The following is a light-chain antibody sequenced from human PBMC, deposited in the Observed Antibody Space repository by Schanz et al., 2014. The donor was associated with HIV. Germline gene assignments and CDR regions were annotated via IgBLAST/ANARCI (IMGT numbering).Light chain of an antibody. CDR3: QSYDSSLSAVA. V-gene: IGLV1-51*01. Sequence: QSVLTQPPSVSGAPGQKVTISCSGSSSNIGNNYVSWYQQLPGTAPKLLIYDNNKRPSGIPDRFSGSKSGTSATLGIAGLQTGDEADYYCQSYDSSLSAVAFGGGTKLTVL. CDR2: DNN. J-gene: IGLJ2*01. CDR1: SSNIGNNY.